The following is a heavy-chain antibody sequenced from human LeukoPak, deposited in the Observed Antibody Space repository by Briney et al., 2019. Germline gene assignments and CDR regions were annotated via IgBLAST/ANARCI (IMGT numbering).Heavy chain of an antibody. D-gene: IGHD3-3*01. V-gene: IGHV3-7*01. CDR3: ARVSDFWSGYGYYYYMDV. CDR1: GFTFSSYS. Sequence: GGSLRLSCAASGFTFSSYSMNWVRQAPGKGLEWVANIKQDGSEKYYVDSVKGRFTISRDNAKNSLYLQMNSLRAEDTAVYYCARVSDFWSGYGYYYYMDVWGKGTTVTVSS. CDR2: IKQDGSEK. J-gene: IGHJ6*03.